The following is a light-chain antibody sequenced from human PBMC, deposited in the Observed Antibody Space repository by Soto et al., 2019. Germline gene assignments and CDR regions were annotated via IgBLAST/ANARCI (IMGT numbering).Light chain of an antibody. Sequence: DIQLTQSPSFLSASVGDRVTITCRASQGISSYLAWYQQEPGKAPKLLIYGASTLQSGVPSRFSGSGSGTEFTLTINSPQPEDFATYYCQQLSSYPRTFGQGTKVEIK. CDR1: QGISSY. J-gene: IGKJ1*01. CDR3: QQLSSYPRT. V-gene: IGKV1-9*01. CDR2: GAS.